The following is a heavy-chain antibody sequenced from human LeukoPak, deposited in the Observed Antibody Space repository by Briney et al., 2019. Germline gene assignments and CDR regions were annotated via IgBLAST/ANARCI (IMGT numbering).Heavy chain of an antibody. CDR3: ARGGPPKYSSGSYRADY. Sequence: ASVKVSCKASGGTFSSYAISWVRQAPGQGLEWMGWINPNSGGTNYAQKFQGRVTMTRDTSISTAYMELSRLRSDDTAVYYCARGGPPKYSSGSYRADYWGQGTLVTVSS. V-gene: IGHV1-2*02. J-gene: IGHJ4*02. CDR1: GGTFSSYA. CDR2: INPNSGGT. D-gene: IGHD6-19*01.